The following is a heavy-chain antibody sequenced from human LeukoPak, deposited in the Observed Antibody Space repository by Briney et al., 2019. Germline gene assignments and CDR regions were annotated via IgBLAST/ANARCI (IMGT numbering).Heavy chain of an antibody. CDR3: ARGVGATALPGYNWFDP. CDR2: INHSGST. J-gene: IGHJ5*02. D-gene: IGHD1-26*01. Sequence: SETLSLTCAVYGGSFIVYYWSGIRQPPGKGLEWIGEINHSGSTNYNPSLKSRVTISVDTSKNQFSLKLSSVTAADTAVYYCARGVGATALPGYNWFDPWGQGTLVTVSS. CDR1: GGSFIVYY. V-gene: IGHV4-34*01.